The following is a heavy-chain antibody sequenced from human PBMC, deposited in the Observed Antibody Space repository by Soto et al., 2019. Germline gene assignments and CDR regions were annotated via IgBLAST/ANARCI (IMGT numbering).Heavy chain of an antibody. CDR2: ISSSGSTI. V-gene: IGHV3-11*01. CDR1: GFTFSDYY. CDR3: ARVRYYDSGSSINWFDP. J-gene: IGHJ5*02. Sequence: PGGSLRLSCAASGFTFSDYYMGWIRPAPGKGLEWVSYISSSGSTIYYADSVKGRFTISRDNAKNSLYLQMNSLRAEDTAVYYCARVRYYDSGSSINWFDPWGQGTLVTVSS. D-gene: IGHD3-10*01.